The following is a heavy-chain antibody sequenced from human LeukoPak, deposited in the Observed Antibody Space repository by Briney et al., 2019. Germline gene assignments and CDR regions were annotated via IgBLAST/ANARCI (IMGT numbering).Heavy chain of an antibody. CDR2: INPNSGGT. CDR1: GYTFTGYY. J-gene: IGHJ6*03. Sequence: ASVKVSCKASGYTFTGYYMHWVRQAPGQGLEWMGWINPNSGGTNYAQKFQGRVTMTRDTSISTAYMELSRLRSDDTAVYYCSREASGTTEAYYYYYMDVWGKGTTVTVSS. D-gene: IGHD1-7*01. CDR3: SREASGTTEAYYYYYMDV. V-gene: IGHV1-2*02.